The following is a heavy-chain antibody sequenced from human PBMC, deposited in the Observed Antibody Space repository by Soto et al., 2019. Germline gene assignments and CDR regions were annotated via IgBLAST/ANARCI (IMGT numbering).Heavy chain of an antibody. Sequence: QVQLVQSGAEVKEPGASVKVSCKASGYTFQNYHMHWVRQAPGQGLEWMGIIHPSGDTTTYAQNFQGRLAMTRSTSTSTAYMALSSLTSEDTAVYYCAKDLWGSWTVDYWGQGTLITVSS. J-gene: IGHJ4*02. CDR1: GYTFQNYH. V-gene: IGHV1-46*02. D-gene: IGHD3-16*01. CDR2: IHPSGDTT. CDR3: AKDLWGSWTVDY.